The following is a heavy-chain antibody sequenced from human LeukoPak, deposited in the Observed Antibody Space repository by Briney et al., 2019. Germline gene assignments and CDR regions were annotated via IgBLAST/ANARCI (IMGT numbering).Heavy chain of an antibody. V-gene: IGHV3-30-3*01. CDR3: AREYYESSGYYLDY. CDR2: ISYDGTNK. CDR1: GFTFSSYA. J-gene: IGHJ4*02. D-gene: IGHD3-22*01. Sequence: GGSLRLSCAASGFTFSSYAMHWVRQAPGKGLELVALISYDGTNKYYADSVKGRFTFSRDNSKNTLYLQMNSLRAEDTAVYYCAREYYESSGYYLDYWGQGTLVTVSS.